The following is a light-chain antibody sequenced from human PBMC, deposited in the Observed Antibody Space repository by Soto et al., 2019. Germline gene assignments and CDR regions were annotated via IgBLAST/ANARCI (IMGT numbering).Light chain of an antibody. CDR3: LQDHNYPWT. CDR1: QSFNSIY. V-gene: IGKV3-20*01. J-gene: IGKJ1*01. Sequence: EIVLTQSPGTLSLSPWERATLSCGSSQSFNSIYLAWYQQKPGQAPRLLIYGASTRATGIPARFSGSGSGTEFTLTISSLQPEDFATYYCLQDHNYPWTFGQGTKVDIK. CDR2: GAS.